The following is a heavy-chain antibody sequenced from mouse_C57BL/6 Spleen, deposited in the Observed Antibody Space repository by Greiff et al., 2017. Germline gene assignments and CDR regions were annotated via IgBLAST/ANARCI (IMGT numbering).Heavy chain of an antibody. Sequence: QVQLQQSGPELVKPGASVKISCKASGYAFSSSWMNWVKQRPGKGLEWIGRIYPGDGDTNYNGKFKGKATLTADKSSSTAYMQLSSLTSEDSAVYFCVRGYGADVWGTGTTVTVSS. D-gene: IGHD1-1*01. V-gene: IGHV1-82*01. CDR3: VRGYGADV. CDR1: GYAFSSSW. J-gene: IGHJ1*03. CDR2: IYPGDGDT.